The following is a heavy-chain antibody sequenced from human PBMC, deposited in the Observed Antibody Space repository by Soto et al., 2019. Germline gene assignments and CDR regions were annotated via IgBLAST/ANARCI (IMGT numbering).Heavy chain of an antibody. CDR2: ISGSGGTT. D-gene: IGHD1-26*01. J-gene: IGHJ6*02. CDR3: AKDTSSRLGTPYFNYVMDV. Sequence: PGGSLRLSCAASGFTFSSYAMSWVRQAPGKGLEWVSGISGSGGTTYYADSVKGRFTISRDSSKNTLYLLMSSLRAEDTALYYCAKDTSSRLGTPYFNYVMDVWGQGTPVTVSS. CDR1: GFTFSSYA. V-gene: IGHV3-23*01.